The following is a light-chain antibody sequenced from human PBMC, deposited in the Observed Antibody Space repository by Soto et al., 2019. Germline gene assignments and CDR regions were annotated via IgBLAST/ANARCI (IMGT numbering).Light chain of an antibody. V-gene: IGKV3-11*01. CDR1: QSVTNY. CDR3: QQRSNWPIT. Sequence: EIFLTQSPDTLSLSPGERATLSCRATQSVTNYIAWYQQRPGQAPRLLMSATSTRATGIPARFSGGGSGTDFTLTISSLEPEDFAVYYCQQRSNWPITFGQGTRLEI. CDR2: ATS. J-gene: IGKJ5*01.